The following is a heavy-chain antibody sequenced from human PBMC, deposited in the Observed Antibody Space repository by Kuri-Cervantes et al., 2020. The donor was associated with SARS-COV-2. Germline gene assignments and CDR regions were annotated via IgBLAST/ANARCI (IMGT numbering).Heavy chain of an antibody. CDR1: GGSFSGYY. Sequence: ESLKISCAVNGGSFSGYYWTWIRQSPGKGLEWIGEINHSGSTNFDPSLKSRVTMSVDTSKNQFSLKLSSVTAADTAVYYCASAKSIAATPQSGVGWFDPWGQGTLVTVSS. V-gene: IGHV4-34*01. J-gene: IGHJ5*02. CDR3: ASAKSIAATPQSGVGWFDP. D-gene: IGHD6-6*01. CDR2: INHSGST.